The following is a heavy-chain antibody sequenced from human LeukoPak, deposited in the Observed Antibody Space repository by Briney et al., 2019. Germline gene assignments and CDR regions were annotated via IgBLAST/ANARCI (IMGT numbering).Heavy chain of an antibody. CDR3: ATSGSYGRAAFDI. V-gene: IGHV3-9*03. J-gene: IGHJ3*02. CDR1: GFSFDDYA. Sequence: PGGSLRLSCAGSGFSFDDYAMHWVRQAPGKGLEWVSGINWSSGSVGYADSVKGRFTISRDNAKNSLYLQMTSLRAEDMAFYYCATSGSYGRAAFDIWGQGTMVTVSS. D-gene: IGHD1-26*01. CDR2: INWSSGSV.